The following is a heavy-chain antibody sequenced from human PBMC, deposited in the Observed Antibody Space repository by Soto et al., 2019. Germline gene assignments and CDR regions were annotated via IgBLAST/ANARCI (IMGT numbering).Heavy chain of an antibody. CDR3: AKWENSGYDYWFHWFDP. D-gene: IGHD5-12*01. Sequence: PGGSLRLSCAASGFTFSSYGMHWVRQAPGKGLEWVAVISYDGSNKYYADSVKGRFTISRDNSKNTLYLQMNSLRAEDTAVYYCAKWENSGYDYWFHWFDPWGQGTLVTVSS. J-gene: IGHJ5*02. CDR1: GFTFSSYG. V-gene: IGHV3-30*18. CDR2: ISYDGSNK.